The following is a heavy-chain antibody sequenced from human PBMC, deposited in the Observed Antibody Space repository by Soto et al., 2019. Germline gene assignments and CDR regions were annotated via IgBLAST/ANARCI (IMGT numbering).Heavy chain of an antibody. CDR3: AKSRWELLVSMYYYYGMDV. V-gene: IGHV1-69*12. J-gene: IGHJ6*02. D-gene: IGHD1-26*01. CDR2: IIPIFGTA. Sequence: QVQLVQSGAEVKKPGSSVKVSCKASGGTFSSYAISWVRQAPGQGLEWMGGIIPIFGTANYAQKFQGRVTITADESTSTAYMELSSLRSEDTAVYYCAKSRWELLVSMYYYYGMDVWGQGTTVTVSS. CDR1: GGTFSSYA.